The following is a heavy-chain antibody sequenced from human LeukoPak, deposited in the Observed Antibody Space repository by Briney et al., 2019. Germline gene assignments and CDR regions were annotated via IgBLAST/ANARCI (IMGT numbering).Heavy chain of an antibody. CDR2: ISGSGQST. CDR3: ATSWELPTYYFDY. Sequence: ETLSLTCTVSGGSISSRSYYWGWVRQAPGKGLEWVSAISGSGQSTYYADSVRGRFTISRDNSKNTLYLQMNSLRAEDTALYYCATSWELPTYYFDYWGQGALVTVSS. J-gene: IGHJ4*02. CDR1: GGSISSRSYY. D-gene: IGHD3-10*01. V-gene: IGHV3-23*01.